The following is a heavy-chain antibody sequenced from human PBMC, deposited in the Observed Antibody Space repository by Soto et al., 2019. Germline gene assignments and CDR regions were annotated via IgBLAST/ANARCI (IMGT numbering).Heavy chain of an antibody. D-gene: IGHD4-17*01. V-gene: IGHV4-31*03. Sequence: SETLSLTCTVSGGSISSGGYYWSWIRQHPGKGLEWIGYIYYSGSTYYNPSLKSRVTISVDTSKNQFSLKLSSVTAADTAVYYCARSGMTTVTTYYFDYWGQGTLVTVSS. CDR1: GGSISSGGYY. CDR3: ARSGMTTVTTYYFDY. J-gene: IGHJ4*02. CDR2: IYYSGST.